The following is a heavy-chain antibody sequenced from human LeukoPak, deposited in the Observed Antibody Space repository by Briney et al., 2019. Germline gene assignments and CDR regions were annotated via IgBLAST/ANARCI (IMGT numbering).Heavy chain of an antibody. CDR3: AKDGSVWVVGAISFFDY. CDR1: GYTFARSY. V-gene: IGHV3-30*16. J-gene: IGHJ4*02. Sequence: SCKASGYTFARSYMHSVRQAPGQALEWVAAISYDGSTKYYADSVKGRFTSSRDNSKNTLYLQMNSLRPEDTAVYYCAKDGSVWVVGAISFFDYWGQGTLVTVSS. CDR2: ISYDGSTK. D-gene: IGHD1-26*01.